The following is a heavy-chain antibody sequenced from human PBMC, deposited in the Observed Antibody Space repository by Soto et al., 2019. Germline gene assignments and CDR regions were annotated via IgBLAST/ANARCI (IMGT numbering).Heavy chain of an antibody. CDR3: ARAYYYGSGSYYNVGGNWFDP. J-gene: IGHJ5*02. D-gene: IGHD3-10*01. V-gene: IGHV4-31*03. CDR2: IYYSGST. CDR1: GGSISSGGYY. Sequence: QVQLQESGPGLVKPSQTLSLTCTVSGGSISSGGYYWSWIRQHPGKGLEWIGYIYYSGSTYYNPSLKSRGTISVDTSKNQFSLKLSSVTAADTAVYYCARAYYYGSGSYYNVGGNWFDPWGQGTLVTVSS.